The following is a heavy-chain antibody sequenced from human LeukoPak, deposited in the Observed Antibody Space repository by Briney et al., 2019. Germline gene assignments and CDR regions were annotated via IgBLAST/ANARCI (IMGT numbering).Heavy chain of an antibody. V-gene: IGHV3-7*01. CDR2: IKQDGSEK. CDR3: ARGRYGSAHYYYMDV. J-gene: IGHJ6*03. CDR1: GFTFSSYG. Sequence: GGTLRLSCAASGFTFSSYGMSWVRQAPGKGLEWVANIKQDGSEKYYVDSVKGRFTISRDNAKNSLYLQMNSLRAEDTAVYYCARGRYGSAHYYYMDVWGKGTTVTISS. D-gene: IGHD3-10*01.